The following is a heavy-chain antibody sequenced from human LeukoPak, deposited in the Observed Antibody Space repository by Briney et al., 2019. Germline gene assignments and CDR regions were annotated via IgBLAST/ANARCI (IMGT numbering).Heavy chain of an antibody. D-gene: IGHD5-18*01. CDR2: ISYDGSNK. Sequence: GRSLRLSCAASGFTFSSYGMHWVRQAPGKGLEWVAVISYDGSNKYYADSVKGRFTISRDNSKNTLYLQMNSLRAEDTAVYYCAKDQGYSYGFGNLDYWGQGTLVTVSS. J-gene: IGHJ4*02. CDR3: AKDQGYSYGFGNLDY. CDR1: GFTFSSYG. V-gene: IGHV3-30*18.